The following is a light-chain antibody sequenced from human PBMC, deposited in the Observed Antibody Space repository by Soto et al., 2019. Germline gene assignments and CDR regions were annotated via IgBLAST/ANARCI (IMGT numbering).Light chain of an antibody. Sequence: AIRMTQSPSSLSASTGDRVTITCRASQGISSYLAWYQQKPGKAPKLLIYAASTLQSGVPSRFSGSGSGTEFTLTISCLQSEDFATYYCQQYDSYAVTFGQGTKVEIK. J-gene: IGKJ1*01. CDR3: QQYDSYAVT. V-gene: IGKV1-8*01. CDR1: QGISSY. CDR2: AAS.